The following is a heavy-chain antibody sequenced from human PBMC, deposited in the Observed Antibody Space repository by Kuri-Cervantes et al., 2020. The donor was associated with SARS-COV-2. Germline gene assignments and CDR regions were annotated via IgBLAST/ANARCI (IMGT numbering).Heavy chain of an antibody. J-gene: IGHJ3*02. V-gene: IGHV3-11*04. CDR1: GFTFSDYY. D-gene: IGHD2-2*01. CDR3: ARRACSSTSCYRALRAFDI. CDR2: ISSSGSTI. Sequence: GGSLRLSCAAAGFTFSDYYMSWIRQAPGKGLEWVSYISSSGSTIYYADSVKGRFTISRDNAKNSLYLQMNSLRAEDTAVYYCARRACSSTSCYRALRAFDIWGQGTMVTVSS.